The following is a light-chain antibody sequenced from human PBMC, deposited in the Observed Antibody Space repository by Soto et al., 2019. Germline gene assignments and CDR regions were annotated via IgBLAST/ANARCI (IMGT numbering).Light chain of an antibody. CDR2: GAS. Sequence: DIRMSQSLSTLSASVGGRVTITCRASQSVGTWVAWYQQKPGKAPKLLIYGASNLESGVPSRFSGSGYGTEFTLTITTLQPDDFATYFCQQYNRNTWSFGPGTKVDIK. CDR1: QSVGTW. V-gene: IGKV1-5*01. CDR3: QQYNRNTWS. J-gene: IGKJ1*01.